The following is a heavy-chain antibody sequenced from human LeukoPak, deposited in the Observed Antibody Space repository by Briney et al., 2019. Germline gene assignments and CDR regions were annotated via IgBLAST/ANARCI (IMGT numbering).Heavy chain of an antibody. J-gene: IGHJ6*04. D-gene: IGHD5-12*01. CDR2: INHSGST. V-gene: IGHV4-34*01. CDR3: ARTGAYSGNKSGMDV. Sequence: SETLSLTCAVYGGSFSGYYWSWIRQPPGKGLEWIGEINHSGSTNYNPSLKSRVTISADTSKNQFSLKLSSVTAADTAVYYCARTGAYSGNKSGMDVWGKGTTVTVSS. CDR1: GGSFSGYY.